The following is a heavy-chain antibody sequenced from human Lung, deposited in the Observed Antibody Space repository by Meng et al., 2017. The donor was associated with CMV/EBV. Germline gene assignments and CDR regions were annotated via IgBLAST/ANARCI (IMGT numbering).Heavy chain of an antibody. V-gene: IGHV3-9*01. CDR2: INWNSGSI. J-gene: IGHJ6*02. Sequence: SLKISCAASGFTFDDYAMHWVRQAPGKGLEWVSGINWNSGSIGYADSVKGRFNISRDNTKKSLYLQMNSLRADDTALYYWAFTREGSCRSTSCYHPDVWGQGTTVTVSS. D-gene: IGHD2-2*01. CDR1: GFTFDDYA. CDR3: AFTREGSCRSTSCYHPDV.